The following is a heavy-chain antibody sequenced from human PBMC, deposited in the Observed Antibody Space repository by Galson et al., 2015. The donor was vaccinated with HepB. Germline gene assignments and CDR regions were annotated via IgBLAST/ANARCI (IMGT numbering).Heavy chain of an antibody. J-gene: IGHJ4*02. Sequence: LSLTCTVSGDSISSSTYYWGWIRQPPGKGLEWIGSIDYSGSTYYNPSLKGRVTISVDTSRNQFSLKLSSVTAADTAVYYCARPLNAGSYYYWGQGTLVTVSS. D-gene: IGHD1-26*01. CDR3: ARPLNAGSYYY. CDR1: GDSISSSTYY. V-gene: IGHV4-39*01. CDR2: IDYSGST.